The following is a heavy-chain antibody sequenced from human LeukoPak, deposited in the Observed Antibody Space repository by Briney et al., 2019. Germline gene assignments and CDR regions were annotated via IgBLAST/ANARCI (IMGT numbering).Heavy chain of an antibody. J-gene: IGHJ6*02. CDR2: ISGSGDST. CDR1: GFTVSSNY. V-gene: IGHV3-23*01. Sequence: PGRSLRLSCAASGFTVSSNYMSWVRQAPGKGLEWVSAISGSGDSTYYADSVKGRFTISRDNSKNTLYLQMNSLRAEDTAVYYCAKTGTRDIVVVPAATYYYYYGMDVWGQGTTVTVSS. D-gene: IGHD2-2*01. CDR3: AKTGTRDIVVVPAATYYYYYGMDV.